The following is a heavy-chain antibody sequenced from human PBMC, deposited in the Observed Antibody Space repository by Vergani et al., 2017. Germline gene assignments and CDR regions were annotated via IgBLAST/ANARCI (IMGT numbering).Heavy chain of an antibody. Sequence: QVQLVESGGGVVQPGRSLRLSCAASGFTFSSYGMHWVRQAPGKGLEWVAVIWYDGSNKYYADSVKGRFTISRDNSKNTLYLQMNSLRAEDTAVYYCAKDLDCSSTSCYFVVYGMDVWGQGTTVTVSS. D-gene: IGHD2-2*01. J-gene: IGHJ6*02. CDR1: GFTFSSYG. CDR2: IWYDGSNK. CDR3: AKDLDCSSTSCYFVVYGMDV. V-gene: IGHV3-33*06.